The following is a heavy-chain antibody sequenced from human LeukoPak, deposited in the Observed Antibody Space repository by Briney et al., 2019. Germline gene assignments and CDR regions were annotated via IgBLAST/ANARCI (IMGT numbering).Heavy chain of an antibody. Sequence: ASVEVSCKTSGFNFITYTMHWVRQAPGQRLEWMGWINAANGNTQYSQKFQGRVTITRDTSASTAYMELSSLRSEDTAVYYCARGAPIRVAVAATFDPWGQGTLVTVPS. J-gene: IGHJ5*02. D-gene: IGHD6-19*01. CDR3: ARGAPIRVAVAATFDP. CDR2: INAANGNT. V-gene: IGHV1-3*01. CDR1: GFNFITYT.